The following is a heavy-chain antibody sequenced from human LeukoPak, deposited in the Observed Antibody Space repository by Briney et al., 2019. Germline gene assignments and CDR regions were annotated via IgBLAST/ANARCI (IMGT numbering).Heavy chain of an antibody. J-gene: IGHJ4*02. CDR1: GGTFSSYA. CDR3: ASCSSTSCYKRAFDY. CDR2: IIPIFGTA. V-gene: IGHV1-69*05. D-gene: IGHD2-2*02. Sequence: ASVKVSCKASGGTFSSYAISWVRQAPGQGLEWMGGIIPIFGTANYAQKFQGGVTITTDESTSTAYMELSSLRSEDTAVYYCASCSSTSCYKRAFDYWGQGTLVTVSS.